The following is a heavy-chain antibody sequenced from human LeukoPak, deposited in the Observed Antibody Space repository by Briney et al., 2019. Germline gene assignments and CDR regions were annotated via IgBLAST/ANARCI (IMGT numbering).Heavy chain of an antibody. CDR1: GGSFSGYY. D-gene: IGHD6-19*01. V-gene: IGHV4-34*01. J-gene: IGHJ4*02. Sequence: SETLSLTCAVYGGSFSGYYWSWIRQPPGKGLEWIGEINHSGSTNYNPSLKSRVTISVDTSKNQFSLKLSSVTAAGTAVYSCAXXXXXXPHSSGWAIDYWGQGTLVTVSS. CDR3: AXXXXXXPHSSGWAIDY. CDR2: INHSGST.